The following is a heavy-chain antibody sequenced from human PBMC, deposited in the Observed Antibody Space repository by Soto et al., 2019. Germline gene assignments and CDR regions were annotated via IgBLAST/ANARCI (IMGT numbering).Heavy chain of an antibody. CDR2: IYWDGDN. Sequence: GSGPTLVNPTQTLTLTCTCSGFSLSTSGVGVGWIRQPPGKALEWLALIYWDGDNRSCPSLKSRLTITKDTSKNQVVLTMTNMNPVDTATYFCAHSPYSDTTGYYYFDHWGQGALVTVSS. J-gene: IGHJ4*02. V-gene: IGHV2-5*02. CDR1: GFSLSTSGVG. CDR3: AHSPYSDTTGYYYFDH. D-gene: IGHD3-22*01.